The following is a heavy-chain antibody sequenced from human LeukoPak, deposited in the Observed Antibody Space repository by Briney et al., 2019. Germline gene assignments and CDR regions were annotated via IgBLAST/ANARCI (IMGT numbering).Heavy chain of an antibody. CDR1: GGSISTYY. V-gene: IGHV4-59*08. Sequence: PSETLSLTCTVSGGSISTYYWTWLRQPPGKGLEWIGYIHYSGSTNYNPSLKSRVTISVDTSRNQFSLKLSSVTAADTAVYYCATTHYDILTGYYGYFDSWGQGTLVTVSS. CDR3: ATTHYDILTGYYGYFDS. J-gene: IGHJ4*02. CDR2: IHYSGST. D-gene: IGHD3-9*01.